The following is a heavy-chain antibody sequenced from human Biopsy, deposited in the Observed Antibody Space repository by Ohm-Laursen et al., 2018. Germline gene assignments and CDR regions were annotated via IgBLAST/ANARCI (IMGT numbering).Heavy chain of an antibody. CDR1: GGSVRSPDHR. D-gene: IGHD3-10*01. Sequence: PSDTLSLTCTVSGGSVRSPDHRWNWVRRAPGKGLEWVGNIYYSWTTLYNPSLSGRVTMDLDRSTNQFSLKLKSVTSADTAVYFCARAYFYGMGTSNYFLDSWGQEALVTVSS. CDR2: IYYSWTT. CDR3: ARAYFYGMGTSNYFLDS. V-gene: IGHV4-30-4*02. J-gene: IGHJ4*02.